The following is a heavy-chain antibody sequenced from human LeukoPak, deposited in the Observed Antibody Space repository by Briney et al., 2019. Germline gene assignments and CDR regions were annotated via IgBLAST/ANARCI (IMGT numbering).Heavy chain of an antibody. D-gene: IGHD5-18*01. J-gene: IGHJ4*02. CDR2: ISAYNGNT. V-gene: IGHV1-18*01. CDR1: GYTFTSYG. Sequence: ASVKVSCKASGYTFTSYGIIWVRQAPGQGLEGMGWISAYNGNTNYAQKLRGRVTMTTDTSTSTAYMELRSLRSDDTAVYYCARGLKNTAMVTSFDYWGQGTLVTVSS. CDR3: ARGLKNTAMVTSFDY.